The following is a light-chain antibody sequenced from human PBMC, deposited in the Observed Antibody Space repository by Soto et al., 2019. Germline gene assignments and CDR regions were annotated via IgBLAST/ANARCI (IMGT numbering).Light chain of an antibody. CDR2: DAS. J-gene: IGKJ4*01. CDR1: QSISSW. V-gene: IGKV1-5*01. CDR3: QQYNTYSSLT. Sequence: DIQMTQSPSTLSASVGDRVTITCRASQSISSWLAWYQQKLGRAPRLLIYDASSLESGVPSRFSGSGYGTEFTLTISSLKPDDFATYYCQQYNTYSSLTFGGGTKVAIK.